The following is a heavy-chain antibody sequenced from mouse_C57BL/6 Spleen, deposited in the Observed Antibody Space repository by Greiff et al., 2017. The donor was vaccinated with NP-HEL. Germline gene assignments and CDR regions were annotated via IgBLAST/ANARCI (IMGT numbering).Heavy chain of an antibody. Sequence: VQLQQSGPVLVKPGASVKMSCKASGYTFTDYYMNWVKQSHGKSLEWIGVINPYNGGTSYNQKFKGKATLTVDKSSSTAYMELNSLTSEDSAVYYCARGQLTAHFDYWGQGTTLTVSS. D-gene: IGHD3-2*02. CDR3: ARGQLTAHFDY. J-gene: IGHJ2*01. CDR1: GYTFTDYY. CDR2: INPYNGGT. V-gene: IGHV1-19*01.